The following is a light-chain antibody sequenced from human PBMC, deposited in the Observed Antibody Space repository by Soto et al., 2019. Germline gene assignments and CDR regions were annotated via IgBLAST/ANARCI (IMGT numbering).Light chain of an antibody. CDR1: QSFSSY. CDR2: DAS. J-gene: IGKJ4*01. Sequence: VLTQSQATLSLSPGERATLSCRASQSFSSYLAGSQQKPGQAPRLIIYDASNLATGIPARFSGSGSGTDFTLTISSLEPEDFAVYYCQQRSNWPTFGGGTKVEIK. V-gene: IGKV3-11*01. CDR3: QQRSNWPT.